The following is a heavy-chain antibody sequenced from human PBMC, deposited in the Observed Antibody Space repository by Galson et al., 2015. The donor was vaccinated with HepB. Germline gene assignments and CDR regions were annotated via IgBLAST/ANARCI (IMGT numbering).Heavy chain of an antibody. Sequence: CAISGDSVSSNSAAWNWIRQSPSRGLEWLGRTYYRSKWYNDYAVSEKSRITINPDTSKNQFSLQLNSVTPEDTAVYYCAREGYLVPYYYYYMDVWGKGTTVTVSS. CDR2: TYYRSKWYN. J-gene: IGHJ6*03. CDR3: AREGYLVPYYYYYMDV. D-gene: IGHD6-13*01. CDR1: GDSVSSNSAA. V-gene: IGHV6-1*01.